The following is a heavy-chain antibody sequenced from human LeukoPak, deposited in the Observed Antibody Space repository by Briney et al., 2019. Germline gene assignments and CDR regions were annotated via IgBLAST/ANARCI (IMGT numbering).Heavy chain of an antibody. V-gene: IGHV3-23*01. CDR3: AKDPAPFGVVTLFDY. CDR1: GFAFSSYA. D-gene: IGHD3-3*01. CDR2: ISGSGGST. J-gene: IGHJ4*02. Sequence: GGSLRLSCAASGFAFSSYAMSWVRQAPGKGLEWVSAISGSGGSTYYADSVKGRFTISRDNSKNTLYLQMNSLRAEDTAVYYCAKDPAPFGVVTLFDYWGQGTLVTVSS.